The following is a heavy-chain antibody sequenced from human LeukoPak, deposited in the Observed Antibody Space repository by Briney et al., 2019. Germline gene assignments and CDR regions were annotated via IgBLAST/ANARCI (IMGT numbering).Heavy chain of an antibody. Sequence: SETLSLTCTVSGGSMSSFYWSWIRQPPGKGLEWIGDIYTSGSTNYNPSFRSRVTISVDTSEKKFSLKLTSVTAADTAVYYCSRSGPYYYMDVWGKGTTVTVSS. CDR1: GGSMSSFY. CDR2: IYTSGST. CDR3: SRSGPYYYMDV. J-gene: IGHJ6*03. V-gene: IGHV4-4*09.